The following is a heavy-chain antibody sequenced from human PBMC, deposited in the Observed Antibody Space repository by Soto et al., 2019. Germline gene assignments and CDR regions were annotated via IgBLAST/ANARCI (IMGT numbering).Heavy chain of an antibody. CDR2: ISGSGGST. D-gene: IGHD3-22*01. CDR1: GFTFSSYA. Sequence: GGSLRLSCAASGFTFSSYAMSWVRQAPGKGLEWVSAISGSGGSTYYADSVKGRFTISRDNSKNTLYLQMNSLRAEDTAVYYWAKDKRRSYYYDSSGYYGFDYWGQGTLVTVSS. J-gene: IGHJ4*02. V-gene: IGHV3-23*01. CDR3: AKDKRRSYYYDSSGYYGFDY.